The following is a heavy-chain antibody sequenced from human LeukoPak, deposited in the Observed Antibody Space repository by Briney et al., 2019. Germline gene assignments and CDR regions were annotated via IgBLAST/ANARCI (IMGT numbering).Heavy chain of an antibody. Sequence: PSETLSLTCTVSGGSFSSYYWNWIRQPAGKGLEWIGRIYSSGSTSYNPSLKSRVTISVDKSKNQFSLKLSSVTAADTAVYYCARKEDYWGQGTLVTVSS. CDR3: ARKEDY. V-gene: IGHV4-4*07. J-gene: IGHJ4*02. CDR1: GGSFSSYY. CDR2: IYSSGST.